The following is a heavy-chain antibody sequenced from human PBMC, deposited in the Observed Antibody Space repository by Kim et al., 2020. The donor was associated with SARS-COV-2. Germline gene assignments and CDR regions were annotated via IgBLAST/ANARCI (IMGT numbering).Heavy chain of an antibody. CDR3: TTTYKKENN. Sequence: GTTDYAAPVKGRFTISRDDSKNTLYLQMNSLKTEDTAVYYCTTTYKKENNWGQGTMVTVSS. CDR2: GTT. V-gene: IGHV3-15*01. J-gene: IGHJ3*01. D-gene: IGHD3-10*01.